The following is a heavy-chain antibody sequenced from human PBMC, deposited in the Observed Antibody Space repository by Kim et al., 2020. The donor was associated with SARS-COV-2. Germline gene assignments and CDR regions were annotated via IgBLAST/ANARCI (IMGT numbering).Heavy chain of an antibody. J-gene: IGHJ4*02. V-gene: IGHV5-51*01. CDR3: ARHRGRQSYYDSSRYYYY. D-gene: IGHD3-22*01. Sequence: GESLKISCKGSGYSFTSYWIGWVRQMPGKGLEWMGIIYPGDSDTRYSPSFQGQVTISADKSISTAYLQWSSLKASDTAMYYCARHRGRQSYYDSSRYYYYRGQGSLVHVST. CDR2: IYPGDSDT. CDR1: GYSFTSYW.